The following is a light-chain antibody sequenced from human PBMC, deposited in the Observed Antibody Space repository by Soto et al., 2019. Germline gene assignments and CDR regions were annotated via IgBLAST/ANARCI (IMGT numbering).Light chain of an antibody. V-gene: IGLV2-14*01. J-gene: IGLJ1*01. Sequence: QSALTQPASVSGTPGQSITISCTGTSSDVGGYNFVSWYQHHPGTPPKLIIYEVIHRPSGVSNRFSGSKSAITASLTISGLQVEDEADYFCSSYSGTTTRVVFGTGTKVTVL. CDR3: SSYSGTTTRVV. CDR1: SSDVGGYNF. CDR2: EVI.